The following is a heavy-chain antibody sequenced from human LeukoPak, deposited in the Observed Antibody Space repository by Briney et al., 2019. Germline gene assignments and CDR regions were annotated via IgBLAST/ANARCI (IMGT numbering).Heavy chain of an antibody. CDR3: ARRSAAMVNDYYYYGMDV. CDR2: IYYSGST. D-gene: IGHD5-18*01. J-gene: IGHJ6*02. CDR1: GGSISSYY. Sequence: SETLSLTCTVSGGSISSYYWSWIRQPPGKGLEWIGYIYYSGSTNYNPSLKSRVTISVDTSKNQFSLKLSSVTAADTAVYYCARRSAAMVNDYYYYGMDVWGQGTTVTVSS. V-gene: IGHV4-59*08.